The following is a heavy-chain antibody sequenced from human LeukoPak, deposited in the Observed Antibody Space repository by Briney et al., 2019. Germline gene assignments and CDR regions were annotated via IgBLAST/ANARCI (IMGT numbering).Heavy chain of an antibody. CDR1: GFTFSRSS. CDR3: AVTYCTSTSCSRSFDY. Sequence: GGSLRLSCAASGFTFSRSSMNWVRQAPGKGLEWVSYISSSSRTIYYADSVKGRFTISRDNAKNSLYLQMNSLRAEDTAVYYCAVTYCTSTSCSRSFDYWGQGTLVTVSS. CDR2: ISSSSRTI. D-gene: IGHD2-2*01. V-gene: IGHV3-48*01. J-gene: IGHJ4*02.